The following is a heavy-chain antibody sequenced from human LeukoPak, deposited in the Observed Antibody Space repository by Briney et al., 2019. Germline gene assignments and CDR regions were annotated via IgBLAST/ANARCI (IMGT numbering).Heavy chain of an antibody. D-gene: IGHD6-13*01. CDR3: ARGNRLYSSSWSSLPFDI. CDR2: MNPRSGYT. CDR1: GYTFTNYD. V-gene: IGHV1-8*01. Sequence: ASVKVSCKASGYTFTNYDINWVRQATGQGLEWMGWMNPRSGYTGYLQKFQGRVTMTGSTSISTAYLELNSLTSEDTAVYYCARGNRLYSSSWSSLPFDIWDQGSMVTVSS. J-gene: IGHJ3*02.